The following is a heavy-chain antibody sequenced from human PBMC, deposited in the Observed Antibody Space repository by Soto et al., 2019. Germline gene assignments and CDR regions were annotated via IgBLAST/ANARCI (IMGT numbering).Heavy chain of an antibody. Sequence: QLQLQESGAGLVKPSQTLSLTCAVSGGSISRGGYSWSWIRQPPGEGLEWIGYIYHSGSTYYNPSLKCRVTIQVYRSKNQFSRKLSSVPAAATAVYYCASGLVTTLHFWGPGTLVTVSS. CDR1: GGSISRGGYS. J-gene: IGHJ4*02. CDR3: ASGLVTTLHF. D-gene: IGHD4-17*01. CDR2: IYHSGST. V-gene: IGHV4-30-2*01.